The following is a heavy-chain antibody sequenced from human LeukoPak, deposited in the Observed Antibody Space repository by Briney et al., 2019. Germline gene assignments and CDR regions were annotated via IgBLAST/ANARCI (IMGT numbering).Heavy chain of an antibody. CDR3: ARVLEWGSGYYLSGY. J-gene: IGHJ4*02. CDR2: ISYDGSNI. V-gene: IGHV3-30-3*01. CDR1: GFTFSSYA. Sequence: PGRSLRLSCAASGFTFSSYAMHWVRQAPGKGLEWVAVISYDGSNIYYADSVKGRFTISRDNAKNSLYLQMNSLRAEDTAVYYCARVLEWGSGYYLSGYWGQGTLVTVSS. D-gene: IGHD3-3*01.